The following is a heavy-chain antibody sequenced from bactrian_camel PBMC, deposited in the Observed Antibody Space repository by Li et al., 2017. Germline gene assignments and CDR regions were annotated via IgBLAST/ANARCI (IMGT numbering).Heavy chain of an antibody. D-gene: IGHD6*01. CDR2: SDDEGRT. CDR1: GYGRSMYC. V-gene: IGHV3S67*01. J-gene: IGHJ4*01. Sequence: DVQLVESGGGSVQPGGSVTMSCAVSGYGRSMYCMAWFRQAAGKEREVVARSDDEGRTAYAESVKGRFTISKDNAKNILTLEMTSLKIEDTAMYYCAARAYGLWAEWEYAGSWSRGPRSPSP.